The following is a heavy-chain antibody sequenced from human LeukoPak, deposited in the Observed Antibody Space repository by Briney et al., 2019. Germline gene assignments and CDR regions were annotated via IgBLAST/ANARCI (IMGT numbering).Heavy chain of an antibody. CDR1: GYSISSGYY. J-gene: IGHJ4*02. CDR2: IYHSGST. D-gene: IGHD3-22*01. Sequence: PSETLSLTCTVSGYSISSGYYWGWIRQPPGKGLEWIGSIYHSGSTYYNPSLKSRVTISVDTSKNQFSLKLSSVTAADTAVYYCASQPPKTGGYYYDSSGYPDYWGQGTLVTVSS. CDR3: ASQPPKTGGYYYDSSGYPDY. V-gene: IGHV4-38-2*02.